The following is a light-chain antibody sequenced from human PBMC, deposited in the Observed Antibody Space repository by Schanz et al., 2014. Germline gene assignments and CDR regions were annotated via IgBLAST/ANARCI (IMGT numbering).Light chain of an antibody. CDR2: DVS. Sequence: QSALTQPASVSGSPGQSITISCTGTSSDVGGYNSVSWYQQHPGKAPKLMIYDVSDRPSGVSNRFSGSKSGNTASLTISGLQAEDEADYYCGSEEGKEDVVFGGGTKVTV. CDR3: GSEEGKEDVV. CDR1: SSDVGGYNS. V-gene: IGLV2-14*03. J-gene: IGLJ2*01.